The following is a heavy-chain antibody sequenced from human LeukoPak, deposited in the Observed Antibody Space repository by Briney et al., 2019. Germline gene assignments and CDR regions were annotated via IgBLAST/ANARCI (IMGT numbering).Heavy chain of an antibody. Sequence: SETLSLTCAVYGGSFSGYYWSWIRQPPGKGLEWIGEINHSVSTNYNPSLKSRVTISVDTSRNQFSLKLSSVTAADTAVYYCASNYYDSSGYGWFDPWGQGTLVTVSS. CDR3: ASNYYDSSGYGWFDP. V-gene: IGHV4-34*01. D-gene: IGHD3-22*01. J-gene: IGHJ5*02. CDR1: GGSFSGYY. CDR2: INHSVST.